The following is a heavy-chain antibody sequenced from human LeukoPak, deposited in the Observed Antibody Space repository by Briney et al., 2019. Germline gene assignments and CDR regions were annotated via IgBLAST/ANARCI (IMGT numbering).Heavy chain of an antibody. CDR2: ISYDGSNK. Sequence: PGGSLRLSCAASGFTFSSYGMHWVRQAPGKGLEWVAVISYDGSNKYYADSVKGRFTISRDNSKNTLYLQMNSLRAEDTAVYYCARSITMVRGVIGYFDYWGQGTLVTVSS. D-gene: IGHD3-10*01. J-gene: IGHJ4*02. CDR1: GFTFSSYG. V-gene: IGHV3-30*03. CDR3: ARSITMVRGVIGYFDY.